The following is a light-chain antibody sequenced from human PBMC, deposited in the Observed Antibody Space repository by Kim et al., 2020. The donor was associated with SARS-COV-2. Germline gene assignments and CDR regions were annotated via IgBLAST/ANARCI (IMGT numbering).Light chain of an antibody. CDR1: QSISNW. J-gene: IGKJ1*01. CDR3: QQYNNYWT. Sequence: ASIGERVNITWRASQSISNWLAWYEQKPGRAPKVLIYQASSVESGVPSRFSGSGSGTEFTLTISSLQPDDIATYYCQQYNNYWTLRQEPKMEIK. CDR2: QAS. V-gene: IGKV1-5*03.